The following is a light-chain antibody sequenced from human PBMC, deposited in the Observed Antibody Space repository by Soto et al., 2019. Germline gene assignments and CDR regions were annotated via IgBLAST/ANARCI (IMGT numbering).Light chain of an antibody. J-gene: IGLJ1*01. CDR3: SSYISSITYV. CDR2: GVS. Sequence: QSVLTQPASVSGSPGQSITISCTGTSSDIGRYNYVSWYQQYPGKAPKFMIYGVSNRPSGVSNRFSGSKSGNTASLTISGLQAEDEADYYCSSYISSITYVFGTGTKVTVL. V-gene: IGLV2-14*01. CDR1: SSDIGRYNY.